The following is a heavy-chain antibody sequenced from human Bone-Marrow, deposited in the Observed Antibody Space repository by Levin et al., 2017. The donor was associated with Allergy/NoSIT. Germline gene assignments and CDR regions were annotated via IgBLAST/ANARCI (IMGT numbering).Heavy chain of an antibody. D-gene: IGHD3-16*01. J-gene: IGHJ6*02. V-gene: IGHV3-33*06. CDR3: AKGLRPYYYYYGMDV. CDR1: GLSIKSYG. Sequence: GGSLRLSCAASGLSIKSYGMHWVRQAPGTGLEWLSIIWPDGNNKYYADSVKGRFTISRDNSENRLYLQMNSLRAEDTAVYFCAKGLRPYYYYYGMDVWGQGTTVIVSS. CDR2: IWPDGNNK.